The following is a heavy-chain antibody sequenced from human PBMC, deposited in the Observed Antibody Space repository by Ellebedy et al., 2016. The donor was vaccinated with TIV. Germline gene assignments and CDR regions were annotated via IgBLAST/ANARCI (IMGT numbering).Heavy chain of an antibody. V-gene: IGHV3-7*01. D-gene: IGHD3-9*01. CDR1: GSTFSNYW. CDR2: IKQDGSVK. Sequence: PGGSLRPSCAASGSTFSNYWMIWVRQAPGKGLEWVADIKQDGSVKNYMDSVKCRFTISRDNAQNLLYLQMNSLRVEDTGVYYCATDWELYNWGQGTLVTVSS. CDR3: ATDWELYN. J-gene: IGHJ4*02.